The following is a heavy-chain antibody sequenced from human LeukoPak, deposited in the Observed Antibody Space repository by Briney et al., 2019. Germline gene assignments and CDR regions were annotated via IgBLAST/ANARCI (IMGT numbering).Heavy chain of an antibody. CDR1: GFTFSSYA. V-gene: IGHV3-23*01. CDR3: AKNRARASYDY. Sequence: GGSLRLSCAASGFTFSSYAMSWVRRAPGKGLEWVSAITGSAAGTYYADSVKGRFTISRDNSKNTLYLQMNSLRPEDTAVYYCAKNRARASYDYWGQGTLVTVSS. J-gene: IGHJ4*02. CDR2: ITGSAAGT. D-gene: IGHD3-10*01.